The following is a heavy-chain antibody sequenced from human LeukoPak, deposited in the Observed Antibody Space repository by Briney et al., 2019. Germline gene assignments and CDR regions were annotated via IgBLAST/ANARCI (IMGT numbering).Heavy chain of an antibody. CDR2: ISYDGSNK. V-gene: IGHV3-30*18. J-gene: IGHJ4*02. Sequence: GGSLRLSRAASGFTFSSYGMHWVRQAPGKGLEWVAVISYDGSNKYYADSVKGRFTISRDNSKNTLYLQMNSLRAEDTAVYYCAKDPEYSSSTPGGYFDYWGQGTLVTVSS. CDR3: AKDPEYSSSTPGGYFDY. CDR1: GFTFSSYG. D-gene: IGHD6-6*01.